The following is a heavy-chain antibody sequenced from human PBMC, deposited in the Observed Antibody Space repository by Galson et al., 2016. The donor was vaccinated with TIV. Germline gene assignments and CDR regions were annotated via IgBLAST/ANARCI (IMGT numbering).Heavy chain of an antibody. Sequence: LRLSCAASGFSFEDYAMHWVRQTPGKGLEWVSVISWKSYYINYAGSVKGRFTMSRDNAKNSLYLQMNSLRPEDTAFYYCVKGDYHGSGGYCDYWGQGTLVTVSS. CDR3: VKGDYHGSGGYCDY. CDR2: ISWKSYYI. J-gene: IGHJ4*02. V-gene: IGHV3-9*01. CDR1: GFSFEDYA. D-gene: IGHD3-10*01.